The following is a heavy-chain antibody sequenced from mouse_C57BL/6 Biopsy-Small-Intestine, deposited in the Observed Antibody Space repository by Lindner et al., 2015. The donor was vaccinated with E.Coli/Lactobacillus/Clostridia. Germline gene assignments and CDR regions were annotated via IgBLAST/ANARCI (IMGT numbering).Heavy chain of an antibody. CDR2: ISAPNGNT. Sequence: SVKVSCKASGYNFANFGVSWVRQAPGQGLEWMGRISAPNGNTDYAQKFRGRVTMTRDTSTTTVYMELRSLTSDDTAVYYCARDYSPYSSGWYQTSDYWGQGTLVTVSS. D-gene: IGHD2-12*01. J-gene: IGHJ4*01. CDR1: GYNFANFG. V-gene: IGHV14-3*01. CDR3: ARDYSPYSSGWYQTSDY.